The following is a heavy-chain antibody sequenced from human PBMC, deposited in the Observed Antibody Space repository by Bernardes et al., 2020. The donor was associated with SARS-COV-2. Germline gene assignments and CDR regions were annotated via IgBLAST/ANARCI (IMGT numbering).Heavy chain of an antibody. V-gene: IGHV4-34*01. D-gene: IGHD3-16*02. CDR2: INHSGTT. CDR1: GGSFSNYF. J-gene: IGHJ1*01. Sequence: SETLSLTCAVNGGSFSNYFWSWIRQPPEKGLEWIGEINHSGTTNYNAALKSRVTISLDTSKNQFSLELTSGTAADTAVYYCASPHYLWGSYRYRSLVYWGLRTLVSVSS. CDR3: ASPHYLWGSYRYRSLVY.